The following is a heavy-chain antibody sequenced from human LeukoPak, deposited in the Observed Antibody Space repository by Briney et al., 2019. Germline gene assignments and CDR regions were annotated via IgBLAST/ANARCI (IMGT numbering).Heavy chain of an antibody. CDR1: GGSISSGGYY. V-gene: IGHV4-31*03. CDR3: ARGEATMVRGVD. J-gene: IGHJ4*02. Sequence: SETLSLTCTVSGGSISSGGYYWSWIRQHPGKGLEWIGYIYYSGSTYYNPSLKSRVTISVDTSKNQFSLKLSSVTAADTAAYYCARGEATMVRGVDWGQGTLVTVSS. D-gene: IGHD3-10*01. CDR2: IYYSGST.